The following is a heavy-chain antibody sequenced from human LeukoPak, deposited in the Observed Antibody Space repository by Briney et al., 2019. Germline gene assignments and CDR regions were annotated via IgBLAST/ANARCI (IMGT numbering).Heavy chain of an antibody. CDR3: AKDIGGNLDY. CDR1: GYTFTSYY. Sequence: ASVKVSCKASGYTFTSYYMHWVRQAPGQGLEWMGIINPSGGSTSYAQKFQGRVTMTRDTSTSAVYMEPSSLRSEDTAVYYCAKDIGGNLDYWGQGTLVTVSS. J-gene: IGHJ4*02. D-gene: IGHD4-23*01. V-gene: IGHV1-46*01. CDR2: INPSGGST.